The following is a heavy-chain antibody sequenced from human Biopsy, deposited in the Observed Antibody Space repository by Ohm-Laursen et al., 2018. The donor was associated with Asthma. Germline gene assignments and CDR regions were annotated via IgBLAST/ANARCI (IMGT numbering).Heavy chain of an antibody. J-gene: IGHJ6*02. Sequence: SSVKVSCKASGGMFGNYAISWVRQAPGLGLEWMGGISPIFGSSNYAQRFQGRVTITADIFTRTVYMELSGLRFDDTAVYYCARAPQPQNYGSGNAQYGLDVWGQGTTVTVSS. CDR2: ISPIFGSS. D-gene: IGHD3-10*01. V-gene: IGHV1-69*06. CDR1: GGMFGNYA. CDR3: ARAPQPQNYGSGNAQYGLDV.